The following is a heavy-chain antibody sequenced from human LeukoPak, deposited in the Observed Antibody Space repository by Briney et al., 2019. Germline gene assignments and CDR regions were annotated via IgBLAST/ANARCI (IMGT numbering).Heavy chain of an antibody. Sequence: GGSLRLSCAASGFTFSSYSMNWVRQAPGKGLEWVSSISSSSSYIYYADSVKGRFTISRDNAKNSLYLQMNSLRAEDTAVYYCARDRGLVPYPNWFDPWGQGTLVTVSS. CDR3: ARDRGLVPYPNWFDP. V-gene: IGHV3-21*01. J-gene: IGHJ5*02. CDR1: GFTFSSYS. CDR2: ISSSSSYI. D-gene: IGHD3/OR15-3a*01.